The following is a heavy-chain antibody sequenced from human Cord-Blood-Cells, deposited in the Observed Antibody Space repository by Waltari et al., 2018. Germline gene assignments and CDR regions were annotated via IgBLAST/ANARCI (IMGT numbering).Heavy chain of an antibody. D-gene: IGHD2-2*01. Sequence: QVQLQQWGAGLLKPSETLSLTCAVYGGSFSGYYWSWLRQPPGKGPEWIGEINHSGSTNYNPSLKSRVTISVDTSKNQFSLKLSSVTAADTAVYYCARATRLYCSSTSCYEYYYYGMDVWGQGTTVTVSS. V-gene: IGHV4-34*01. CDR1: GGSFSGYY. J-gene: IGHJ6*02. CDR2: INHSGST. CDR3: ARATRLYCSSTSCYEYYYYGMDV.